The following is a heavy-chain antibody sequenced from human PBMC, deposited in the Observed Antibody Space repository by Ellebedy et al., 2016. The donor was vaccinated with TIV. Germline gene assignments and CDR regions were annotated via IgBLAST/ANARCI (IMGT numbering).Heavy chain of an antibody. CDR3: ARDERDYGDYVSLDY. CDR2: IWYDGSNK. D-gene: IGHD4-17*01. J-gene: IGHJ4*02. Sequence: PGGSLRLSCAASGFTFSSYGMHWVRQAPGKGLEWVAVIWYDGSNKYYADSVKGRFTISRDNSKNTLYLQMNSLRAEDTAVYYCARDERDYGDYVSLDYWGQGTLVTVSS. CDR1: GFTFSSYG. V-gene: IGHV3-33*08.